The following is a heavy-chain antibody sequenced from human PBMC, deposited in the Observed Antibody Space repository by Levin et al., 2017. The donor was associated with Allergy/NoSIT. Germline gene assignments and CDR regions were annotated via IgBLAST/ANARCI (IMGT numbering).Heavy chain of an antibody. CDR3: VGEKNLGIVVVIGNYFDY. CDR2: IYYSGST. D-gene: IGHD2-21*01. Sequence: ESLKISCTVSGGSISSSSYYWGWIRQPPGKGLEWIGSIYYSGSTYYNPSLKSRVTISVDTSKNQFSLKLSSVTAADTAVYYCVGEKNLGIVVVIGNYFDYWGQGTLVTVSS. V-gene: IGHV4-39*01. J-gene: IGHJ4*02. CDR1: GGSISSSSYY.